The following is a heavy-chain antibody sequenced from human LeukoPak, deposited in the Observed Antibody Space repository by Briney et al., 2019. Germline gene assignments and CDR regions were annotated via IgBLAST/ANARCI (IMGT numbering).Heavy chain of an antibody. CDR2: ISGSGGST. V-gene: IGHV3-23*01. CDR1: GFTFSSYG. J-gene: IGHJ1*01. D-gene: IGHD2-21*02. Sequence: PGGSLRLSCAASGFTFSSYGMSWVRQAPGKGLEWVSAISGSGGSTYYADSVKGRFTISRDNSKNTLYLQMNSLRAEDTAVYYCAKGNIVVVTARLQHWGQGTLVTVSS. CDR3: AKGNIVVVTARLQH.